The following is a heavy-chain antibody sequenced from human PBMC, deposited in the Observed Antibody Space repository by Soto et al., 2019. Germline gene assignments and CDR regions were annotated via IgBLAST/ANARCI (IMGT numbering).Heavy chain of an antibody. CDR1: GFAFSGFW. V-gene: IGHV3-7*05. CDR3: TRGGGWESDY. D-gene: IGHD1-26*01. Sequence: VQLVESGGNLVQPGGSLRLSCAASGFAFSGFWMTWVRQAPGQGLEWVANIEQDGSEKNYLDSVKGRFTISRDNAKNSLYLQMNSLQVEDTAVYYCTRGGGWESDYWGQGTLVTVSS. J-gene: IGHJ4*02. CDR2: IEQDGSEK.